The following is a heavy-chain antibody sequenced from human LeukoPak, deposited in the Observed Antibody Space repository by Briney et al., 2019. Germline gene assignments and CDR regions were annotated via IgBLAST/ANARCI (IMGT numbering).Heavy chain of an antibody. Sequence: SVKVSCKASGGTFSSYAISWVRQAPGQGLEWMGGIIPIFGTANYAQKFQGRVTITADESTSTAYMELSSLRSEDTAVYYCATLVVPAAIPGDAFDIWGQGTMVTVSS. CDR3: ATLVVPAAIPGDAFDI. CDR1: GGTFSSYA. J-gene: IGHJ3*02. D-gene: IGHD2-2*02. V-gene: IGHV1-69*13. CDR2: IIPIFGTA.